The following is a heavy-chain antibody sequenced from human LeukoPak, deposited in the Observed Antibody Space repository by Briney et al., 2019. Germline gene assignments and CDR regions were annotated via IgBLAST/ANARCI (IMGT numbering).Heavy chain of an antibody. J-gene: IGHJ4*02. Sequence: PSETLSLTCTVSGGSISSYYWSWIRQPPGKGLEWIGYIYYSGSTYYNPSLKSRVTISVDTSKNQFSLKLSSVTAADTAVYYCARGDTLYYFDYWGQGTLVTVSS. CDR2: IYYSGST. CDR1: GGSISSYY. D-gene: IGHD2/OR15-2a*01. CDR3: ARGDTLYYFDY. V-gene: IGHV4-30-4*08.